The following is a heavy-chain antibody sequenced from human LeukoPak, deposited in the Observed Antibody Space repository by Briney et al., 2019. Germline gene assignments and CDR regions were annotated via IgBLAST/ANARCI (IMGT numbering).Heavy chain of an antibody. CDR3: VRDVRGQSSL. CDR1: GFIFSSYG. CDR2: LGSDGTSI. Sequence: GGSLRLSCEASGFIFSSYGMNWVRQAPGKGLEWVSYLGSDGTSIYYTDTVKGRFTISRDNAKSSLYLQMNSLRVEDTALYYCVRDVRGQSSLWGQGTLVTVSS. D-gene: IGHD3-10*02. J-gene: IGHJ4*02. V-gene: IGHV3-21*05.